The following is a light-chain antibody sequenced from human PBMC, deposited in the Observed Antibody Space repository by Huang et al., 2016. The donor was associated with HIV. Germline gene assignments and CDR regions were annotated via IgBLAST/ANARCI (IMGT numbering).Light chain of an antibody. Sequence: EIVLTQSPATLSLSPGDRATLSCRASQSVSSYFAWYQQKPGQAPRRRIYATSNRATGVPARVSGSGSGTDFTLTISSLEPEDFAVYYCQQRITWPPSYTFGQGTKVE. CDR3: QQRITWPPSYT. CDR2: ATS. V-gene: IGKV3-11*01. J-gene: IGKJ2*01. CDR1: QSVSSY.